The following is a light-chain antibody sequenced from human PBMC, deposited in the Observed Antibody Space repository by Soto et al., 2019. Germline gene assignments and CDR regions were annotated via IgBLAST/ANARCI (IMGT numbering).Light chain of an antibody. CDR3: QHWNDYSWT. CDR2: KTS. J-gene: IGKJ1*01. Sequence: DIHMTQSPSTLSASVGDRVTINCRASQSISIWLAWYQQKPGKAPNLLIYKTSSLETGVPSRFSGSGSGTEFTLTISSLQPDDFATYYCQHWNDYSWTFGQGTKVEVK. V-gene: IGKV1-5*03. CDR1: QSISIW.